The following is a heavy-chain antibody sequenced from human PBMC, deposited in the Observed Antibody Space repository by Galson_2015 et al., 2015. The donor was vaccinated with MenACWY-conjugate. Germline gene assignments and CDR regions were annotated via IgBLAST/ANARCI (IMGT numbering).Heavy chain of an antibody. V-gene: IGHV4-4*02. CDR3: ARVGSKDFWSGYEN. D-gene: IGHD3-3*01. CDR2: IYHSGST. J-gene: IGHJ4*02. CDR1: GGSISSSNW. Sequence: SCKASGGSISSSNWWSWVRQPPGKGLEWIGEIYHSGSTNYNPSLKSRVTISVDKSKNQFSLKLSSVTAADTAVYYCARVGSKDFWSGYENWGQGTLVTVSS.